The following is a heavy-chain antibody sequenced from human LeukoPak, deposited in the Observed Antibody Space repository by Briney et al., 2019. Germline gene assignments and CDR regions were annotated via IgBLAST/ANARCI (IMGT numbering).Heavy chain of an antibody. V-gene: IGHV3-21*01. CDR2: ISSSSSYI. CDR3: ARGARGGSGYSSSYAFDI. Sequence: GGSLRLSCAASGFTFSSYSMNWVRQAPGKGLEWVLSISSSSSYIYYADSVKGRFTISRDNAKNSLYLQMNSLRAEDTAVYYCARGARGGSGYSSSYAFDIWGQGTMVTVSS. D-gene: IGHD3-22*01. J-gene: IGHJ3*02. CDR1: GFTFSSYS.